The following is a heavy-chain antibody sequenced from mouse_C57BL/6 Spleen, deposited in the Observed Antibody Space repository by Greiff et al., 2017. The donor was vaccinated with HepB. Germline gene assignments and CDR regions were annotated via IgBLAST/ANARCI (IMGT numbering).Heavy chain of an antibody. CDR1: GYAFTNYL. Sequence: QVQLQQSGAELVRPGTSVKVSCKASGYAFTNYLIEWVKQRPGQGLEWIGVINPGSGGTNYNEKFKGKATLTADKSSSTAYMQLSSLTSEDSAGYFCARGMSSSYYAMDYWGQGTSVTVSS. CDR3: ARGMSSSYYAMDY. CDR2: INPGSGGT. V-gene: IGHV1-54*01. D-gene: IGHD1-1*01. J-gene: IGHJ4*01.